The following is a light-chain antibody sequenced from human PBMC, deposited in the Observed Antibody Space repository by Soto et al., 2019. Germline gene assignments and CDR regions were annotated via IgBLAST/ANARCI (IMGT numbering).Light chain of an antibody. J-gene: IGKJ4*02. CDR1: QSISSY. CDR2: GAS. CDR3: QQSQSTPLT. V-gene: IGKV1-39*01. Sequence: DIQMTQSPSSLSASVGDRVTITCRASQSISSYLNWYQQKPGKAPKVLISGASSLQSGVPFRFSGSGSGTDFTLTISSLQFEEFASYYGQQSQSTPLTFGGGTKVEIK.